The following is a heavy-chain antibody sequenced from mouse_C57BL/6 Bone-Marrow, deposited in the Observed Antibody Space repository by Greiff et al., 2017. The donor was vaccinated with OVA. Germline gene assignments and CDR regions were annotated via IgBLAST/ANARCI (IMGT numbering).Heavy chain of an antibody. D-gene: IGHD1-1*01. CDR2: ISSGSSTI. V-gene: IGHV5-17*01. Sequence: EVKLQESGGGLVKPGGSLKLSCAASGFTFSDYGMHWVRQAPEKGLEWVAYISSGSSTIYYADTVKGRFTISRDNAKNTLFLQMTSLRSEDTAMYYCARRHYYGSSPYWYFDVWGTGTTVTVSS. CDR1: GFTFSDYG. J-gene: IGHJ1*03. CDR3: ARRHYYGSSPYWYFDV.